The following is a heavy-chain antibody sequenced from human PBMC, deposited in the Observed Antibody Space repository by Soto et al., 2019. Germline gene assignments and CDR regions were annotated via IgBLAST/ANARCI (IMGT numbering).Heavy chain of an antibody. CDR3: ATYYFGSGSYYRFDN. J-gene: IGHJ4*02. CDR2: ISASDGST. CDR1: GYAFSFG. D-gene: IGHD3-10*01. Sequence: ASVKVSCKASGYAFSFGFSWVRQAPGQGLEWMGWISASDGSTNSAQKFRGRISLTTDTSTDTAYLDLLSLTSDDTAVYFCATYYFGSGSYYRFDNWGQGTLVTVSS. V-gene: IGHV1-18*01.